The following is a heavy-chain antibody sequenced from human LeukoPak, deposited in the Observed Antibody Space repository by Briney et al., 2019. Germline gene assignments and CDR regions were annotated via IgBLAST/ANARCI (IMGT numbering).Heavy chain of an antibody. CDR1: GFTFTGYY. Sequence: HVASVKVSCKASGFTFTGYYIHWVRQAPGQGLEWMGWINPNSGGTNYAQKFQGRVTVTSDTSISTAYMELSRLTSDDTAVYFCARHVKSSGWPYVDSWGQGTLVTVSS. J-gene: IGHJ4*02. CDR2: INPNSGGT. D-gene: IGHD6-19*01. CDR3: ARHVKSSGWPYVDS. V-gene: IGHV1-2*02.